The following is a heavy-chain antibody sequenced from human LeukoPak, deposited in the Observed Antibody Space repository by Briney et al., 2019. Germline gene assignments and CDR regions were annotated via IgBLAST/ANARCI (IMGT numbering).Heavy chain of an antibody. D-gene: IGHD1-26*01. CDR1: GGSISSSSYY. CDR3: AREGIVGASHPFDI. J-gene: IGHJ3*02. CDR2: IYYSGST. Sequence: SETLSLTCTVSGGSISSSSYYWGWIRQPPGKGLEWIGSIYYSGSTYYNPSLKSRVTISVDTSKNQFSLKLSSVTAADTAVYYCAREGIVGASHPFDIWGQGTMVTVSS. V-gene: IGHV4-39*07.